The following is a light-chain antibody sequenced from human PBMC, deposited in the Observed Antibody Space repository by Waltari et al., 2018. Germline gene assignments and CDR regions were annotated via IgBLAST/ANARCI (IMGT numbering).Light chain of an antibody. Sequence: QSALTQPPSVSGSPGQSVTISCTGTSSDVGSYNRVSWYQQSPGTAPKLIIYEVSNPPPSLPHRFSGSTSGNTASLTISALQAADEADYYCSSYRMSSTLGVLGGGTKLTVL. J-gene: IGLJ2*01. CDR3: SSYRMSSTLGV. CDR1: SSDVGSYNR. CDR2: EVS. V-gene: IGLV2-18*02.